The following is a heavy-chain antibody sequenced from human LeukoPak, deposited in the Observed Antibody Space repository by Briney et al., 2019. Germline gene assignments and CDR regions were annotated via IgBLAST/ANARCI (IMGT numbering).Heavy chain of an antibody. CDR1: GFTFSSDG. D-gene: IGHD3-10*01. CDR2: ISGSGGST. CDR3: AKDLGYYGSGSLYMDV. Sequence: PGGSLRLSCAASGFTFSSDGMSGVRQGPGKGLGWVSAISGSGGSTYYADSVKGRFTISRDNSKNTLYLQMNSLRAEDTAVYYCAKDLGYYGSGSLYMDVWGKGTTVTISS. V-gene: IGHV3-23*01. J-gene: IGHJ6*03.